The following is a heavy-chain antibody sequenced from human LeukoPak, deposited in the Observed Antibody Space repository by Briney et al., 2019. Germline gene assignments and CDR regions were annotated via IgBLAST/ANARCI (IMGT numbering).Heavy chain of an antibody. Sequence: GGSLRLSCAGSGFTFSSYWMTCVRQAPGKGLEWVANIKQDGSEKYYVDSVKGRFTISRDNAKNSLSLQMNSLRAEDTAVYYCARRDHGDYGEEYWGQGTLVTVSS. D-gene: IGHD4-17*01. CDR2: IKQDGSEK. J-gene: IGHJ4*02. V-gene: IGHV3-7*01. CDR1: GFTFSSYW. CDR3: ARRDHGDYGEEY.